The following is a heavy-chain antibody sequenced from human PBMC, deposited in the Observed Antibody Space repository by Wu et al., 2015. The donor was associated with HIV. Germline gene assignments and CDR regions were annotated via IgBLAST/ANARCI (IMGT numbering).Heavy chain of an antibody. CDR2: IVVGGGNT. D-gene: IGHD6-13*01. Sequence: QLVQLGREVKKPGTSVKVSCKASGFTFENSAIQWVRQTRGQRPDWIGWIVVGGGNTNYAQKFQERVTITRDMSTSTVYMQLSSLRSEDTAVYYCAASVAATAHGAFDIWGQGTMVTVSS. V-gene: IGHV1-58*02. J-gene: IGHJ3*02. CDR1: GFTFENSA. CDR3: AASVAATAHGAFDI.